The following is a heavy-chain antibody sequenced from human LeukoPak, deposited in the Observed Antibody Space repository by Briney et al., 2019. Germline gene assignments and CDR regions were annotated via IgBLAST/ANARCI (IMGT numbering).Heavy chain of an antibody. J-gene: IGHJ4*02. CDR2: ISYDGSNK. Sequence: PGRSLRLSCAASGFTFSSYGMDWVRQAPGKGLEWVAVISYDGSNKYYADSVKGRFTISRDNSKNTLYLQMNSLRAEDTAVYYCAKDSGSGWSQYYFDYWGQGTLVTVSS. CDR1: GFTFSSYG. CDR3: AKDSGSGWSQYYFDY. V-gene: IGHV3-30*18. D-gene: IGHD6-19*01.